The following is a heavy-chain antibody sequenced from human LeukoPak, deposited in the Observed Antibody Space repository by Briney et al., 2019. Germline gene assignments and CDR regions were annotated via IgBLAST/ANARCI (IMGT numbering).Heavy chain of an antibody. CDR2: ISYDGSNK. CDR1: GFTFSSYG. Sequence: GGSLRLSCAASGFTFSSYGMHWVRQAPGKGLEWMAVISYDGSNKYYADSVKGRFTISRDNSKNTLYLQMNSLRAEDTAVYYCARDHSDYGLYWGQGTLVTVSS. V-gene: IGHV3-30*19. J-gene: IGHJ4*02. CDR3: ARDHSDYGLY. D-gene: IGHD4-17*01.